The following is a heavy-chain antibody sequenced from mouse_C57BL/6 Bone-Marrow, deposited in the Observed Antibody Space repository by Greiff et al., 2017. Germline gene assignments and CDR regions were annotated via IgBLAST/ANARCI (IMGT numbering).Heavy chain of an antibody. V-gene: IGHV14-4*01. CDR3: TTVDYDGYYYWYFDV. J-gene: IGHJ1*03. D-gene: IGHD2-3*01. CDR1: GFNIKDDY. Sequence: EVQLQESGAELVRPGASVKLSCTASGFNIKDDYMHWVKQRPEQGLEWIGWIDPENGDPEYASKFQGKATITADTSSNTAYLQLSSLTSEDTAVYYCTTVDYDGYYYWYFDVWGTGTTGTVSS. CDR2: IDPENGDP.